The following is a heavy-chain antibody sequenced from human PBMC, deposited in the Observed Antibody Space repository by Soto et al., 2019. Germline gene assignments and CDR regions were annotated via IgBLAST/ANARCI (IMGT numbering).Heavy chain of an antibody. CDR3: AKDGWRGSGWSRGGYGMDV. V-gene: IGHV4-59*01. CDR1: GGSIRSYY. Sequence: QVQLQESGPGLVKPSETLSLTCTVSGGSIRSYYWSWIRQPPGKGLEWIGYIYYSGSTNYNPSLKSRVTISVDTSKNQFSLKLRSVTAADTAVYYCAKDGWRGSGWSRGGYGMDVWGQGTTVTVSS. CDR2: IYYSGST. D-gene: IGHD6-19*01. J-gene: IGHJ6*02.